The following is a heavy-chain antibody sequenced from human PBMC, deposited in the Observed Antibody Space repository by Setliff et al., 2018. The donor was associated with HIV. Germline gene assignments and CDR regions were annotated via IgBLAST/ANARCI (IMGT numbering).Heavy chain of an antibody. CDR2: VSYSGGA. J-gene: IGHJ5*01. D-gene: IGHD2-21*01. CDR3: ARAPVGVGQLDS. V-gene: IGHV4-59*01. Sequence: PSETLSLTCTVSGGSIRTYSWSWIRQPPGRGLDWIGYVSYSGGANYNPSLKSRVTISLDTSKNQFSLKLNYVTAADTAVYYCARAPVGVGQLDSWGQGTLVTAPQ. CDR1: GGSIRTYS.